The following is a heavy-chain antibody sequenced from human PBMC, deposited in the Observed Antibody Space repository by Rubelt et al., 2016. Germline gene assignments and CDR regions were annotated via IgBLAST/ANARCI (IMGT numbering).Heavy chain of an antibody. CDR1: GGSISSGGYY. Sequence: QVQLQESGPGLVKPSQTLSLTCTVSGGSISSGGYYWSWIRQHPGKGLEWIGYIYYSGSTYYNPSLKSRVTLSVAPATNQSSRKLSSWTAADTAVDYCARGQQWLVYYFDYWGQGTLVTVSS. V-gene: IGHV4-31*03. CDR3: ARGQQWLVYYFDY. CDR2: IYYSGST. D-gene: IGHD6-19*01. J-gene: IGHJ4*02.